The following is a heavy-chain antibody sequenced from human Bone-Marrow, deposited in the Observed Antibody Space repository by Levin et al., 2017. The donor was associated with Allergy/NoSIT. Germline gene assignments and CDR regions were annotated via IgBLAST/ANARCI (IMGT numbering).Heavy chain of an antibody. Sequence: GESLKISCAASGFTLHSDWMTWVRQAPGKGLEWVANINKEGDDPGYADSVKGRFTIFRDNAKNSLYLQMSSLRVEDTAIYYCTRNLGHYRLDSWGQGTLVTVSS. CDR2: INKEGDDP. V-gene: IGHV3-7*01. CDR1: GFTLHSDW. CDR3: TRNLGHYRLDS. D-gene: IGHD1-26*01. J-gene: IGHJ4*02.